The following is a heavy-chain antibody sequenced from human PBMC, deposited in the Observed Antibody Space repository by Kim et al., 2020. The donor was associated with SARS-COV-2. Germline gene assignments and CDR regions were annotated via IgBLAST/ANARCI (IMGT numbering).Heavy chain of an antibody. CDR1: GDSISSGGYY. CDR2: IYYSGSN. Sequence: SETLSLTCTVSGDSISSGGYYWSWIRQHPGKGLEWIGYIYYSGSNYYNPSLKSRVTISVDTSKNQFSLKLSSVTAADTAVYYCARGAEISSSWYGGLYYYGMDVWGQGTTVTVSS. J-gene: IGHJ6*02. D-gene: IGHD6-13*01. CDR3: ARGAEISSSWYGGLYYYGMDV. V-gene: IGHV4-31*03.